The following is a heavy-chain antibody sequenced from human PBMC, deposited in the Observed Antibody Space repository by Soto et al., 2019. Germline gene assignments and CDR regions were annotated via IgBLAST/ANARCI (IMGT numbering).Heavy chain of an antibody. D-gene: IGHD2-15*01. CDR2: ISSNGINT. CDR3: ARKGSATTASNWYFDL. Sequence: EVPLVESGGALVQPGGSLRLSCAASGFTFSNYAIHWVRQAPGKGLEYVSAISSNGINTYYANSVKGRFTISRDNSQNTLSLQMGSLRTEDMAVYYCARKGSATTASNWYFDLWGRGTLVTVSS. J-gene: IGHJ2*01. V-gene: IGHV3-64*01. CDR1: GFTFSNYA.